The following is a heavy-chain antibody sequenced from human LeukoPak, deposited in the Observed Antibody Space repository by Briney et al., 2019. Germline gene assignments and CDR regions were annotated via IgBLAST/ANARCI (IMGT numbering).Heavy chain of an antibody. CDR1: GFTFSSYS. D-gene: IGHD3-22*01. CDR3: ARGGLYYHDSSGYYGPGDWFDP. J-gene: IGHJ5*02. CDR2: ISSSSYI. Sequence: GGSLRLSCAASGFTFSSYSMNWVRQAPGKGLEWVSSISSSSYIYYADSVKGRFTISRDNAKNSLYLQMNSLRAEDTAVYYCARGGLYYHDSSGYYGPGDWFDPWGQGTLVTVSS. V-gene: IGHV3-21*01.